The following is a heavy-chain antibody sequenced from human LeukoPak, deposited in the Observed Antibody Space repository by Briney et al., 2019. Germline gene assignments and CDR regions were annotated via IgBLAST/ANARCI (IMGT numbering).Heavy chain of an antibody. Sequence: PGGSLRFSCAASGFTFDDYTMHWVRQAPGKGLEWVAFIRYDGSNKYYADSVKGRFTISRDNSKNTVYLQVNSLRAEDTAVYYCAKDPKELRWATADYFDYWGQGTLVTVSS. D-gene: IGHD4-23*01. J-gene: IGHJ4*02. V-gene: IGHV3-30*02. CDR3: AKDPKELRWATADYFDY. CDR1: GFTFDDYT. CDR2: IRYDGSNK.